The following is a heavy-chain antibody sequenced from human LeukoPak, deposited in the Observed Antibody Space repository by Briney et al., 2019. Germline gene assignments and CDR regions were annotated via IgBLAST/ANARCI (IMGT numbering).Heavy chain of an antibody. J-gene: IGHJ4*02. Sequence: SVKVSCKASGGTFSSYAISWVRQAPGQGLEWMGGIIPIFGTANYAQKFQGRATITTDESTSTAYMELSSLRSEDTAVYYCARSKGSGYYYDGHFDYWGQGTLVTVSS. D-gene: IGHD3-22*01. CDR3: ARSKGSGYYYDGHFDY. V-gene: IGHV1-69*05. CDR1: GGTFSSYA. CDR2: IIPIFGTA.